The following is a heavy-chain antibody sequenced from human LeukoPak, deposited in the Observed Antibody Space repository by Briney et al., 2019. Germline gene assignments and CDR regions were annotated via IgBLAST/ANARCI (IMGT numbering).Heavy chain of an antibody. J-gene: IGHJ3*02. Sequence: ASVKVSCKASGYTFTGYYMHWVRQAPGQGLEWMGWINPNSGDTNYAQTFQGWVTMTRDTSISTAYMELSRLRSDDTAVYYCAREDVYGSGSYYAFDIWGQGTMVTVSS. CDR2: INPNSGDT. V-gene: IGHV1-2*04. CDR3: AREDVYGSGSYYAFDI. CDR1: GYTFTGYY. D-gene: IGHD3-10*01.